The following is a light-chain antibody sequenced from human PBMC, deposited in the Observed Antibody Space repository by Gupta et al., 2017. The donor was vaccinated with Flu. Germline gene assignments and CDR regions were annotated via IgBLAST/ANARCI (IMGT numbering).Light chain of an antibody. Sequence: EIVFTQSPATLSLSPGERATLSCRASQSVSSYLAWYQQKPGQAPRLLIYDASNRATGIKARFSGSGAGTDFTLTISSLEPEDFAVYYCQQRSNGRWGFTFGHGTKVDIK. V-gene: IGKV3-11*01. J-gene: IGKJ3*01. CDR3: QQRSNGRWGFT. CDR2: DAS. CDR1: QSVSSY.